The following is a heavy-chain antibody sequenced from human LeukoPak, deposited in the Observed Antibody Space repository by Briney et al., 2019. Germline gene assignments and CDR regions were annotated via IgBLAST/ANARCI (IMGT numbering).Heavy chain of an antibody. CDR3: ARDRKRDRGMDV. V-gene: IGHV4-59*12. CDR1: GDSISSYY. Sequence: SETLSLTCTVSGDSISSYYWSWIRQPPGKGLEWIGSIYYSGSTYYNPSLKSRVTISVDTSKNQFSLKLSSVTAADTAVYYCARDRKRDRGMDVWGQGTTVTVSS. CDR2: IYYSGST. J-gene: IGHJ6*02. D-gene: IGHD6-25*01.